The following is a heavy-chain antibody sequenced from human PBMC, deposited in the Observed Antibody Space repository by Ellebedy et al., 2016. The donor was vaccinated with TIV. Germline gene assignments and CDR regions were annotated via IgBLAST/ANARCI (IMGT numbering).Heavy chain of an antibody. D-gene: IGHD3-22*01. V-gene: IGHV1-2*02. J-gene: IGHJ4*02. CDR2: INPNSGGT. CDR1: GYTFTGYY. Sequence: AASVKVSCKASGYTFTGYYMHWVRQAPGQGLEWMGWINPNSGGTNYAQKFQGRVTMTRDTSISTAYMELSRLRSDDTAVYYCARGANYDSSGYYYYWGQGTLVTVSS. CDR3: ARGANYDSSGYYYY.